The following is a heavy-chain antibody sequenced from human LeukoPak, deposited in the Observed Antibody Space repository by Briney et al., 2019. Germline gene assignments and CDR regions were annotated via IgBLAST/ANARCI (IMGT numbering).Heavy chain of an antibody. J-gene: IGHJ3*01. V-gene: IGHV4-4*02. CDR1: GGSISSSNW. D-gene: IGHD1-1*01. CDR3: AREFDTTGTTGYAFDL. Sequence: SGTLSLTCAVSGGSISSSNWWSWVRQPPGKGLGWIGEIYYSGSTNYNPSRKSRVTISVDQSKNQFSLKLSSVTAADTAAYYCAREFDTTGTTGYAFDLWGQGTMVTVSS. CDR2: IYYSGST.